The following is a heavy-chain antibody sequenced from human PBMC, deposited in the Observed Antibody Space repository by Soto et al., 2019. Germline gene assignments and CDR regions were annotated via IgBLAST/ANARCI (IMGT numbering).Heavy chain of an antibody. CDR2: ISGSGGST. Sequence: GGSLRLSCAASGFTFSSYAMSWVRQAPGKGLEWVSAISGSGGSTYYADSVKGRFTISRDNSKNTLYLQMNSLRAEDTAVYYCAKGQDDYGDYLALGDCMNYWGQGTLVTVSS. V-gene: IGHV3-23*01. D-gene: IGHD4-17*01. CDR3: AKGQDDYGDYLALGDCMNY. J-gene: IGHJ4*02. CDR1: GFTFSSYA.